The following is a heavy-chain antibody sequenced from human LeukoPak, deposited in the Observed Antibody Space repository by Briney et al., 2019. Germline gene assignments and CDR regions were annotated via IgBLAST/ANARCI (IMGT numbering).Heavy chain of an antibody. CDR1: GGSISSSNW. D-gene: IGHD3-10*01. J-gene: IGHJ4*02. CDR2: IYHGGST. V-gene: IGHV4-4*02. CDR3: AKGEDHGSGTVHFAS. Sequence: SETLSLTCTVSGGSISSSNWWSWVRQPPGKGLEWIGEIYHGGSTNYNPSLKSRVAMSVDRSRNQFSLQLSSVTAADTAVYYCAKGEDHGSGTVHFASWGQGTLVTVSS.